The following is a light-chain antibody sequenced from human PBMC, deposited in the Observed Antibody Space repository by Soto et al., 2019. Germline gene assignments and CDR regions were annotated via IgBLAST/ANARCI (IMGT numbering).Light chain of an antibody. Sequence: QLVLTQPPSVSAAPRQRVTISCSGSSSNIGDNYINWYQQLPGKAPKLLIYHDDLLPAGVSDRFSGSKSGTSASLAISDLQFEDEADYYCASWDDSLNGHVFGGGTKLTVL. CDR2: HDD. V-gene: IGLV1-36*01. J-gene: IGLJ3*02. CDR3: ASWDDSLNGHV. CDR1: SSNIGDNY.